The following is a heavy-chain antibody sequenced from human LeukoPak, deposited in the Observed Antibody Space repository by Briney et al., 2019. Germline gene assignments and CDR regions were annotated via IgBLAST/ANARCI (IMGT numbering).Heavy chain of an antibody. CDR2: ISYDGSNK. CDR3: ARDRRTHFDY. CDR1: GFTFSSYA. V-gene: IGHV3-30-3*01. J-gene: IGHJ4*02. Sequence: PGGSLRLSCAASGFTFSSYAMHWVRQAPGKGLEWVAVISYDGSNKYYADSVKGRFTISRDNSKNTLYLQMNSLRADDTAVYYCARDRRTHFDYWGQGTLVTVSS.